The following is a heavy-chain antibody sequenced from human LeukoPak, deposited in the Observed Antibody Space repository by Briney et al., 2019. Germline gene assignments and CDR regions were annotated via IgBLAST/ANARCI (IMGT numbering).Heavy chain of an antibody. CDR3: ARGYPPGT. Sequence: KPSETLSLTCAVYGGSFSGCYWSWIRQPPGKGLEWIGEINHSGSTNYNPSLKSRVTISVDTSKNQFSLKLSSVTAADTAVYYCARGYPPGTWGQGTLVTVSS. D-gene: IGHD3-10*01. CDR1: GGSFSGCY. J-gene: IGHJ5*02. V-gene: IGHV4-34*01. CDR2: INHSGST.